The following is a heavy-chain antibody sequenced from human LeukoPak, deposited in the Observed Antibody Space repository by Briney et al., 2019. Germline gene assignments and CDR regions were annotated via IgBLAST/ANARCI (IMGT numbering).Heavy chain of an antibody. Sequence: GGSLRLSCAASGLTFSYSALSWVRQAPGKGLQWVSSISGNGLQTRYADSVKGRFTVSRDNSRDTLYLQMDSLRAEDTAIYYWAKDTRSGASITYDYWGEGTLVTVPS. CDR1: GLTFSYSA. D-gene: IGHD3-10*01. J-gene: IGHJ4*02. CDR2: ISGNGLQT. CDR3: AKDTRSGASITYDY. V-gene: IGHV3-23*01.